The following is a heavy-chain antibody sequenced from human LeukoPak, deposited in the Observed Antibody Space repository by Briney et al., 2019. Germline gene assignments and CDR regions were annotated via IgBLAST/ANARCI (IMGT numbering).Heavy chain of an antibody. D-gene: IGHD2-15*01. Sequence: VASVNVSCKASGYSFTSNYIHWVRQAPGQGLEWMGMIYPRDGSTSYAQKLQGRVTMTTDTSTSTAYMELRSLRSDDTAVYYCARDVVAATPYFDYWGQGTLVTVSS. CDR2: IYPRDGST. CDR3: ARDVVAATPYFDY. CDR1: GYSFTSNY. J-gene: IGHJ4*02. V-gene: IGHV1-46*01.